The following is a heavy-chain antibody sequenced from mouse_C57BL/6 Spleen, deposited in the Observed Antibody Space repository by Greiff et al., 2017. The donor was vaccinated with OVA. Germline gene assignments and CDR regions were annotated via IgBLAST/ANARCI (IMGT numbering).Heavy chain of an antibody. D-gene: IGHD2-5*01. Sequence: VKLMESGAELARPGASVKMSCKASGYTFTSYTMHWVKQRPGQGLEWIGYINPSSGYTKYNQKFKDKATLTADKSSSTAYMQLSSLTSEDSAVYYCARDYYSNSWFAYWGQGTLVTVSA. CDR1: GYTFTSYT. CDR2: INPSSGYT. J-gene: IGHJ3*01. CDR3: ARDYYSNSWFAY. V-gene: IGHV1-4*01.